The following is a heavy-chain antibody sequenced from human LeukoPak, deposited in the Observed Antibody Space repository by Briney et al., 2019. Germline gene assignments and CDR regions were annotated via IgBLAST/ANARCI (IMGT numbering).Heavy chain of an antibody. D-gene: IGHD3-9*01. CDR2: ISYDGSNK. CDR3: AKGGFVWLLHIEY. J-gene: IGHJ4*02. V-gene: IGHV3-30*18. CDR1: GFTFSSYG. Sequence: GGSLRLSCAASGFTFSSYGMHWVRQAPGKGLEWVGVISYDGSNKYYADSVKGRFTISRDNSKNTLYLQMNSLRAEDTAVYYCAKGGFVWLLHIEYWGQGTLVTVSS.